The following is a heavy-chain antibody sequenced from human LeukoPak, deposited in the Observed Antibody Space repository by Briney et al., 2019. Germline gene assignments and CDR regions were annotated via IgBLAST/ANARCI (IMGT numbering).Heavy chain of an antibody. V-gene: IGHV4-4*08. CDR1: GGSISNYY. D-gene: IGHD5-18*01. CDR2: IYTTGST. Sequence: SETLSLTCTVSGGSISNYYWSWIRQAPGKGLEWIGYIYTTGSTNYNPSLKSRVTISVDTSKNQFSLKLSSVTAADTAVYYCARVLYNYGPHYFDFWRQGTLVTVSS. CDR3: ARVLYNYGPHYFDF. J-gene: IGHJ4*02.